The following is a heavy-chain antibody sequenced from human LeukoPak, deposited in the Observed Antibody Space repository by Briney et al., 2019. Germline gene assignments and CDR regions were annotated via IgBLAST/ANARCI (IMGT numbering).Heavy chain of an antibody. CDR2: ISYDGDNK. V-gene: IGHV3-30-3*01. CDR1: GFTFTSYV. Sequence: GGSLRLSCAASGFTFTSYVMHWVRQTPGKGLEWVATISYDGDNKYYADSVKGRLTISRDNSKNTLYLQMNSLRPEDTAVFYCARDRLMIFGVVIGDFDYWGQGTLVTVSS. J-gene: IGHJ4*02. D-gene: IGHD3-3*01. CDR3: ARDRLMIFGVVIGDFDY.